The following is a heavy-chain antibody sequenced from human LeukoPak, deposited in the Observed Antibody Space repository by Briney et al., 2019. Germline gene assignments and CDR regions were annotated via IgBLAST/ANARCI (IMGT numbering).Heavy chain of an antibody. Sequence: GGSLRLSCAASGFTFSSYSMNWVRRAPGKGLEWVSSISSSSSYIYYADSVKGRFTISRDNAKNSLYLQMNSLRAEDTAVYYCARVSELWFGDPYYFDYWGQGTLVTVSS. CDR3: ARVSELWFGDPYYFDY. D-gene: IGHD3-10*01. J-gene: IGHJ4*02. CDR2: ISSSSSYI. V-gene: IGHV3-21*01. CDR1: GFTFSSYS.